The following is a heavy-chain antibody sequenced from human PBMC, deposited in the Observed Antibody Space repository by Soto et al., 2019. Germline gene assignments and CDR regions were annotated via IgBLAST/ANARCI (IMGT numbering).Heavy chain of an antibody. CDR3: ASRSAIAAANYYYYYGMDV. J-gene: IGHJ6*02. V-gene: IGHV1-69*01. CDR2: IIPIFGTA. CDR1: GGTFSSYA. D-gene: IGHD6-13*01. Sequence: QVQLVKSGAEVKKPGSSVKVSCKASGGTFSSYAISWVRQAPGQGLEWMGGIIPIFGTANYAQKFQGRVTITADESTSTAYMELSSLRSEDTAVYYCASRSAIAAANYYYYYGMDVWGQGTTVTVSS.